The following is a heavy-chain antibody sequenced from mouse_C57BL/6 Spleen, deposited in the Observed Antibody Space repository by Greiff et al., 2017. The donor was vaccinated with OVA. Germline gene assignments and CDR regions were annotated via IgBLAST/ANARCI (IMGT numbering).Heavy chain of an antibody. CDR3: ARWGLGCLGFAY. V-gene: IGHV1-22*01. CDR1: GYTFTDYN. D-gene: IGHD3-3*01. Sequence: EVQLQESGPELVKPGASVKMSCKASGYTFTDYNMHWVKQSHGKSLEWIGYINPNNGGTSYNQKFKGKATLTVNKSSSTAYMELRILTSEDSAVYYCARWGLGCLGFAYWGQGTLVTVSA. J-gene: IGHJ3*01. CDR2: INPNNGGT.